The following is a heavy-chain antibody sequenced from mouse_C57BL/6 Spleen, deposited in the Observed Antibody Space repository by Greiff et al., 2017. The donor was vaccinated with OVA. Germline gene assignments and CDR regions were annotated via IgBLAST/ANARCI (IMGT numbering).Heavy chain of an antibody. CDR3: ARPSPDYDFDY. V-gene: IGHV5-6*01. Sequence: EVKLMESGGDLVKPGGSLKLSCAASGFTFSSYGMSWVRQTPDKRLEWVATISSGGSYTYYPDSVKGRFTISRDNAKNTLYLQMSSLKSEDTAMYYCARPSPDYDFDYWGQGTTLTVSS. CDR1: GFTFSSYG. CDR2: ISSGGSYT. D-gene: IGHD2-4*01. J-gene: IGHJ2*01.